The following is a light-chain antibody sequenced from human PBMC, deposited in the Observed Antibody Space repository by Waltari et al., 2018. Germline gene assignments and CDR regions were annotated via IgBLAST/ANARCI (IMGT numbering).Light chain of an antibody. V-gene: IGLV1-47*01. CDR2: RNN. Sequence: QSVLTQPPSASGTPGQRVTISCSGSSSDIEGSYVYWYQQFPGAAPKLLIYRNNQRPSGVPDRISGSKFGSSASLAISGLRSEDEADYYRATWDDILRTPLFGGGTKLTVL. CDR1: SSDIEGSY. CDR3: ATWDDILRTPL. J-gene: IGLJ3*02.